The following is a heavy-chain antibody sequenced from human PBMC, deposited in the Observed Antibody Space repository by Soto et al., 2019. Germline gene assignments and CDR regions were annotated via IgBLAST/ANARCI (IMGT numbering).Heavy chain of an antibody. D-gene: IGHD2-21*01. V-gene: IGHV3-30-3*01. CDR1: GFTFSNYA. CDR2: VSHDGNNQ. Sequence: QVQLVESGGGVVQPGRSLRLSCAVSGFTFSNYAMHWVRQAPGKGLEWVAIVSHDGNNQYYADSAKGRFTISRDNSDNTLYLQMNSLRTEDTAVFYCARDGATQMWRPWYFDLWGRGTLVTVSS. J-gene: IGHJ2*01. CDR3: ARDGATQMWRPWYFDL.